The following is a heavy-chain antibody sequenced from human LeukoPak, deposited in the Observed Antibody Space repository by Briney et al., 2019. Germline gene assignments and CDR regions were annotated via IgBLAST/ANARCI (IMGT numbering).Heavy chain of an antibody. CDR3: ARIASHSSSWYDGGY. J-gene: IGHJ4*02. CDR2: INSDGSST. D-gene: IGHD6-13*01. V-gene: IGHV3-74*01. Sequence: PGGSLRLSCAASGFTLSSCWMHWVRQAPGKGLVWVSGINSDGSSTTYADSVKGRFTISRDNAKNTLYLQMNSLRAEDTGVYYCARIASHSSSWYDGGYWGQGTLVTVSS. CDR1: GFTLSSCW.